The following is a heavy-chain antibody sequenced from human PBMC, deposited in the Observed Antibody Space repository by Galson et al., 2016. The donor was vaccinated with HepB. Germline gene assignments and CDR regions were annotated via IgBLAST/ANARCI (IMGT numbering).Heavy chain of an antibody. Sequence: SLRLSCAASAFSFSSYRMNWVRQAPGKGLEWVSYISTGSSTIDYADSVKGRFTISRDNAKNSLYLQMNSLRAEDTAVYYCARDIGGYRPFGYWGQGTLVTVSS. D-gene: IGHD3-16*01. V-gene: IGHV3-48*04. J-gene: IGHJ4*02. CDR1: AFSFSSYR. CDR2: ISTGSSTI. CDR3: ARDIGGYRPFGY.